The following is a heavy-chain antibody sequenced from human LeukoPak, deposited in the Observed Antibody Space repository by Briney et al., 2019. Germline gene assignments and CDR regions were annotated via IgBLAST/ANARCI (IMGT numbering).Heavy chain of an antibody. CDR3: AKSRLYGSGSSSSDH. Sequence: GASLRLSCAASGFTFSNYAMSWVRQAPGKGLEWVSAISGSGGSTYYADSVKGRFTISRDNSKNTLYLQMNSLRVEDTAVYYCAKSRLYGSGSSSSDHWGQGTLVTVSS. CDR2: ISGSGGST. CDR1: GFTFSNYA. V-gene: IGHV3-23*01. J-gene: IGHJ5*02. D-gene: IGHD3-10*01.